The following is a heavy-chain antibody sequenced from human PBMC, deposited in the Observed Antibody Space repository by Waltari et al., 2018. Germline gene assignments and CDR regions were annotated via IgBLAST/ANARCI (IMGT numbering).Heavy chain of an antibody. D-gene: IGHD6-25*01. CDR2: IRHDGSIK. CDR3: ARDPVAASPTGNGFDM. CDR1: GFAFSSYG. Sequence: QIQLVESGGAVVQPGGSLRLSCAASGFAFSSYGMYWVRQAPGKGLEWVASIRHDGSIKNYGDSVKGRFAISRDNSKNTLFLQLNNLRPEDTALYYCARDPVAASPTGNGFDMWGQGTTVIVS. J-gene: IGHJ3*02. V-gene: IGHV3-30*02.